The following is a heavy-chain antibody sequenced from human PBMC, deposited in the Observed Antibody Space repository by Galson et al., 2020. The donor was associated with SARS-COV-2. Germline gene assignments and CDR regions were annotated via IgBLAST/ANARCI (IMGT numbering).Heavy chain of an antibody. CDR2: ISSSGSTI. Sequence: NSAGSLRLSCAASGFTFTDYYMSWIRQAPGKGLEWVSYISSSGSTIYYADSVKGRFTISRDNAKNSRYLQMNSMRAEDTAVYYCAGEALSEITMFGVVIYGYLDYWGQGTLVTVSS. CDR1: GFTFTDYY. D-gene: IGHD3-3*01. V-gene: IGHV3-11*01. CDR3: AGEALSEITMFGVVIYGYLDY. J-gene: IGHJ4*02.